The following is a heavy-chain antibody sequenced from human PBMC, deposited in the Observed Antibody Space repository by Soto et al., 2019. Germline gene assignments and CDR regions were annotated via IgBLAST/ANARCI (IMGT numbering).Heavy chain of an antibody. D-gene: IGHD3-3*01. J-gene: IGHJ5*02. Sequence: SETLSLTCTVSGGSINSYYWNWIRQPPGKGLEWIGYIYYSGSTNYNPSLKSRVTISVDTSKNQFSLKLSSVTAADTAVYYCARALRLNPSNWFDPWGQGTLVTVPQ. CDR1: GGSINSYY. V-gene: IGHV4-59*08. CDR2: IYYSGST. CDR3: ARALRLNPSNWFDP.